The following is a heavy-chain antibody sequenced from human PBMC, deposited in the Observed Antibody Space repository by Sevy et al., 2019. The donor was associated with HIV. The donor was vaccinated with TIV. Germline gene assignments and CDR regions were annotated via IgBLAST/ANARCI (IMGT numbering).Heavy chain of an antibody. D-gene: IGHD2-8*02. CDR2: IKSKADGGTI. Sequence: RGSLRLSCAASGFTFTYAWMSWVRQAPGKGLEWVGRIKSKADGGTIDYAAPVKGRFTISRDDSKNTVYLKMNSLKTEDTAVYYCSTDPIIVLLVTDGMDVWGQGTTVPVSS. V-gene: IGHV3-15*01. CDR1: GFTFTYAW. CDR3: STDPIIVLLVTDGMDV. J-gene: IGHJ6*02.